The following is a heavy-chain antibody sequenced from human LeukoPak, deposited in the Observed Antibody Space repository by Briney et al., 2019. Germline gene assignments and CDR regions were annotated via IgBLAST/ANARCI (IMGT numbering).Heavy chain of an antibody. Sequence: SQTLSLTCAISGDSVSSNTAAWNWIRQSPSRGLEWLGRTYYGSKWYNDYAVSVKSRITINSDTSKDQFSLQLNSVTPEDTAVYYCARDWTSTVTDNNWFDPWGQGTLVTVSS. V-gene: IGHV6-1*01. CDR2: TYYGSKWYN. CDR1: GDSVSSNTAA. CDR3: ARDWTSTVTDNNWFDP. D-gene: IGHD4-11*01. J-gene: IGHJ5*02.